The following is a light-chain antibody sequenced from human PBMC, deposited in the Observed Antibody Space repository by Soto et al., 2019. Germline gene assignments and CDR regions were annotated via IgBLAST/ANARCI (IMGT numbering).Light chain of an antibody. J-gene: IGKJ2*01. V-gene: IGKV3-20*01. CDR2: RAS. Sequence: EVVLTQSPGTLSLSPGERATLSCRASQTVDSTYLAWYQQKPGQAPRLMSYRASSRAAGVPDRFSGSGSGTDFTLTISKLDPEDFAVYYCQQYDTSPPLYTLGQGTKLEIK. CDR1: QTVDSTY. CDR3: QQYDTSPPLYT.